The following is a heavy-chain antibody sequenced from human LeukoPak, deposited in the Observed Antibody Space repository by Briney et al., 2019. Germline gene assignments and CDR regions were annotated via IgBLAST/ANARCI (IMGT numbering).Heavy chain of an antibody. D-gene: IGHD1-26*01. CDR3: ARDTTDY. CDR2: INPNSGGT. Sequence: ASVKVSCKASGYTFTGYSIYWVRQAPGQGLEWMGWINPNSGGTNYAQKFQGRVTMTRDTSVSTAYMELSRLRSDDTAVYYLARDTTDYWGQGTLVTVSS. J-gene: IGHJ4*02. CDR1: GYTFTGYS. V-gene: IGHV1-2*02.